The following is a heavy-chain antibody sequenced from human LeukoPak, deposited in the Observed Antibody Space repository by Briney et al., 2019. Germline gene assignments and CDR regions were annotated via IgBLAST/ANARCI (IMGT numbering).Heavy chain of an antibody. CDR2: IYTNENT. J-gene: IGHJ4*02. D-gene: IGHD6-19*01. CDR3: ARSSDSSGYYGGGIIDY. Sequence: SETLSLTYTVSGGSISIYYWNWIRQPAGKGLEWIGRIYTNENTFFNPSLKSRVTMSVDTSKNQFSLQLTSVTAADAAVYYCARSSDSSGYYGGGIIDYWGQGTLVTVSS. CDR1: GGSISIYY. V-gene: IGHV4-4*07.